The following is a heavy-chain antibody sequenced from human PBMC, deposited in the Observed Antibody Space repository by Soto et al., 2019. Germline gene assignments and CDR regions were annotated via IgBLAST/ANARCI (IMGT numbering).Heavy chain of an antibody. CDR3: ARXSTYNFWSGYIYYGMDV. CDR2: TNQDGSEK. CDR1: GFTFRIYW. D-gene: IGHD3-3*01. Sequence: RSLRLSCAASGFTFRIYWVNWVRQAPGKGLQWVANTNQDGSEKDYVDSVKGRFTISRDNAKNSLYLEMNSLRAEDTAVYYCARXSTYNFWSGYIYYGMDVWGQGTTVTVSS. V-gene: IGHV3-7*03. J-gene: IGHJ6*02.